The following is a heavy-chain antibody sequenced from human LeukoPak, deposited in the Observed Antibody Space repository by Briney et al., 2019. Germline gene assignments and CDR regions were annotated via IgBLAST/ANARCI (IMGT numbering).Heavy chain of an antibody. V-gene: IGHV3-74*01. D-gene: IGHD6-6*01. Sequence: GGSLRLSCAASGFTFSKYWMHWVRQAPGKGLVWVSRINSDGGRTTYADAVKGRFTISRDNSRNTLYLHMNSLRAEDTAVYYCAKAQHGYTNSPFDYWGQGTVVTVSS. CDR2: INSDGGRT. CDR1: GFTFSKYW. CDR3: AKAQHGYTNSPFDY. J-gene: IGHJ4*02.